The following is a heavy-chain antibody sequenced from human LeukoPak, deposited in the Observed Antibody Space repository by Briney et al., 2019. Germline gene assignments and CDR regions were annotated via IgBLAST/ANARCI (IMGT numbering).Heavy chain of an antibody. CDR2: FDPEDGET. J-gene: IGHJ6*02. CDR1: GYTLTELS. D-gene: IGHD3-3*01. V-gene: IGHV1-24*01. Sequence: ASVKVSCKVSGYTLTELSMHWVRQAPGKGLEWMGGFDPEDGETIYAQKFQGRVTMTEDTSTDTAYMELSSLRSEDTAVYYCARSYYDFWSLHYYGMDVWGQGTTVTVSS. CDR3: ARSYYDFWSLHYYGMDV.